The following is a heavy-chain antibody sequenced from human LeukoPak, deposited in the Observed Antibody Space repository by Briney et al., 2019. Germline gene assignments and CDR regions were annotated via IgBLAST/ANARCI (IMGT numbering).Heavy chain of an antibody. J-gene: IGHJ4*02. V-gene: IGHV4-34*01. CDR3: ARTYGDYYFDY. CDR1: GGSFSGYY. D-gene: IGHD4-17*01. Sequence: SETLSLTCAVYGGSFSGYYWSWIRQPPGKGLEWIGEINHSGSTNYNPSLKSRVTISVDTSKNQFSLRLSSVTAADTAVYYCARTYGDYYFDYWGQGTLVTVSS. CDR2: INHSGST.